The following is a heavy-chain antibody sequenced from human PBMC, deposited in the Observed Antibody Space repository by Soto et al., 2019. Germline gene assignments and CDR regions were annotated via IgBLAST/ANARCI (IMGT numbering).Heavy chain of an antibody. CDR1: GFTFSNYA. V-gene: IGHV3-23*01. CDR3: ARVLTNIAAPLVPGWFDP. J-gene: IGHJ5*02. D-gene: IGHD6-6*01. Sequence: EVQLLESGGGLVQPGGSLRLSCAASGFTFSNYAMTWVRQAPGKGLEWVSIISGGGDSTCYADSVKGLFTISRDNSKNTLYLQMNSLRAEDTAIFYCARVLTNIAAPLVPGWFDPWGQGTLVTVSS. CDR2: ISGGGDST.